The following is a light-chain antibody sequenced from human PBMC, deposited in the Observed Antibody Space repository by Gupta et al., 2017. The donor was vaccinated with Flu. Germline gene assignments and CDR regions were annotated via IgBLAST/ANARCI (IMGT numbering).Light chain of an antibody. Sequence: IXXTQXXXXLXAXXGDRVTITCQASQDIGNYLNWYQQKPGKAPKLLIYDASSLETGVPSTFSGSGSGTEFTFTISSLQPEDLATYYCQQYHSLPYTFGQGTRL. CDR3: QQYHSLPYT. J-gene: IGKJ2*01. CDR1: QDIGNY. V-gene: IGKV1-33*01. CDR2: DAS.